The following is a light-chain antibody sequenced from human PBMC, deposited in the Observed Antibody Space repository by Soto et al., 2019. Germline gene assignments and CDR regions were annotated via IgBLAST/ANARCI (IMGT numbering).Light chain of an antibody. CDR1: QSVSSN. CDR3: QQYNNWPPGVT. V-gene: IGKV3-15*01. CDR2: GAS. J-gene: IGKJ3*01. Sequence: EIVMTQSPATLSVSPGERATLSCRASQSVSSNLAWYQQKPGQAPRLLIYGASTRATGIPARFSGSGSGTEFTLTLSSLQSEDFAVYYCQQYNNWPPGVTFGPGTEVDIK.